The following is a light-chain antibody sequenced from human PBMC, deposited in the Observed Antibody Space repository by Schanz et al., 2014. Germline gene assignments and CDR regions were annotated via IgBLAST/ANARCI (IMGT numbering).Light chain of an antibody. J-gene: IGLJ3*02. CDR2: ANT. CDR3: SSYAGTNNFGV. CDR1: SSNIGAGYD. Sequence: QSVLTQPPSVSGAPGQSVAISCTGSSSNIGAGYDVHWYQHLPEAAPKILIYANTNRPSGVPDRFSGSKSGNTASLTVSGLQAEDEADYYCSSYAGTNNFGVFGGGTKLTVL. V-gene: IGLV1-40*01.